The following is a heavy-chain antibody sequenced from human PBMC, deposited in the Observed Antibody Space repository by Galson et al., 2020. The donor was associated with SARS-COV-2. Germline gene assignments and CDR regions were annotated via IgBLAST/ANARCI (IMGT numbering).Heavy chain of an antibody. CDR3: VRGADERPIIVVVPYYYTYMDV. V-gene: IGHV4-34*01. J-gene: IGHJ6*03. Sequence: SQTLSLTCAVYGGSSKNYYWTWIRQSPGQGLQWTGEINHRGSTNYDPSLQGPVPMSVDTSKNQFSLRLSSVTAADTAVYYCVRGADERPIIVVVPYYYTYMDVWGGGTAVTVSS. D-gene: IGHD2-2*01. CDR2: INHRGST. CDR1: GGSSKNYY.